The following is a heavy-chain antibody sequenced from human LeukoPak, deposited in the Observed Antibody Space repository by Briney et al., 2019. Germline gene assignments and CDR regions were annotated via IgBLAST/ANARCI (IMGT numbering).Heavy chain of an antibody. CDR2: MNPNSGNT. CDR3: ARGLYGFWSGWYAFDI. J-gene: IGHJ3*02. CDR1: GYTFTSYD. V-gene: IGHV1-8*03. D-gene: IGHD3-3*01. Sequence: ASVKVSCKASGYTFTSYDINWVRQATGQGLEWMGWMNPNSGNTGYAQKFQGRVTITRNISISTAYMELSSLRSEDTAVYYCARGLYGFWSGWYAFDIWGQGTMVTVSS.